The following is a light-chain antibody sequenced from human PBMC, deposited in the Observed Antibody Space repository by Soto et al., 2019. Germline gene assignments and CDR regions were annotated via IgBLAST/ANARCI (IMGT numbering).Light chain of an antibody. CDR2: AVS. CDR3: QQSYSTPPWT. V-gene: IGKV1-39*01. Sequence: DIQMTQSPSSLSASVGDRVTITCRASHSIVTYVKWYHQKAGKAPKLLIYAVSNLQGGVPSRFSGSGSGTDFTLTISNLQPEDSGTYYCQQSYSTPPWTFGQGTKVDIK. J-gene: IGKJ1*01. CDR1: HSIVTY.